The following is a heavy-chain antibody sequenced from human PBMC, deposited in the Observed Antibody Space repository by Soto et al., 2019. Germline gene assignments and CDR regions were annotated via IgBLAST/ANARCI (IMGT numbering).Heavy chain of an antibody. J-gene: IGHJ1*01. CDR3: ANDDAGQPDF. V-gene: IGHV1-2*04. Sequence: ASVKVSCKASGFTFTGYYMHWVRQAPGQGLEWIGWINPNSGVANYAQKFHDWVTITRDTSITTAYMELSGLKSDDTAVYFCANDDAGQPDFWGQGSLVTVSS. CDR2: INPNSGVA. D-gene: IGHD6-13*01. CDR1: GFTFTGYY.